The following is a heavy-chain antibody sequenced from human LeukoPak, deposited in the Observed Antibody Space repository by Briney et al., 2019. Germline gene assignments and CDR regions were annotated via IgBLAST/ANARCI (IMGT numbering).Heavy chain of an antibody. V-gene: IGHV1-2*02. D-gene: IGHD3-22*01. CDR1: GYTFTGYY. CDR3: AREKGYSSGYFDY. CDR2: INPNSGGT. J-gene: IGHJ4*02. Sequence: ASVKVSCKASGYTFTGYYMHWVRQAPGQGLEWMGWINPNSGGTNYAQKFQGRVTMTRDTSISTAYTELSRLRSDDTAVYYCAREKGYSSGYFDYWGQETLVTVSS.